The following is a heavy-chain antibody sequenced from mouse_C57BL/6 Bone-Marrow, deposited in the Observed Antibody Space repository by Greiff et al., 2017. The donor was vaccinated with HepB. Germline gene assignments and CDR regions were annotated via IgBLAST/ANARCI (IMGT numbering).Heavy chain of an antibody. D-gene: IGHD3-2*02. J-gene: IGHJ4*01. V-gene: IGHV1-15*01. CDR3: TWTAQARDYAMDY. CDR2: IDPETGGT. Sequence: VQLVESGAELVRPGASVTLSCKASGYTFTDYEMHWVKQTPVHGLEWIGAIDPETGGTAYNQKFKGKAILTADKSSSTAYMELRSLTSEDSAVYYCTWTAQARDYAMDYWGQGTSVTVSS. CDR1: GYTFTDYE.